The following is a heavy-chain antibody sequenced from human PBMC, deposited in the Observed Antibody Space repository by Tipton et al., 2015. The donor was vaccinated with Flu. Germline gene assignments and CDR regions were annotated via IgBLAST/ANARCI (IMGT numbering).Heavy chain of an antibody. CDR1: GFTFGDYA. J-gene: IGHJ6*02. V-gene: IGHV3-49*04. CDR2: IRSKAYGGTT. Sequence: SLRLSCTASGFTFGDYAMSWVRQAPGKGLEWVGFIRSKAYGGTTEYAASVKGRFTISRDDSKSIAYLQMNSLKTEDTAVYYCTRVFLYGMDVWGQGTTVTVSS. CDR3: TRVFLYGMDV. D-gene: IGHD2/OR15-2a*01.